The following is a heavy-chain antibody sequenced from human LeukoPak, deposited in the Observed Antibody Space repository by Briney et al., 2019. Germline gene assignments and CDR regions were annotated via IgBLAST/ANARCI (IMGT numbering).Heavy chain of an antibody. CDR2: INPSGGST. V-gene: IGHV1-46*01. Sequence: ASVKVSCKASGYTFTSYYMHWVRQAPGQGLGWMGIINPSGGSTSYAQKFQGRVTMTRDMSTSTDYMELSSLRSEDTAVYYCARDNSVEDTAWWFDPWGQGILVTVSS. J-gene: IGHJ5*02. D-gene: IGHD4-23*01. CDR1: GYTFTSYY. CDR3: ARDNSVEDTAWWFDP.